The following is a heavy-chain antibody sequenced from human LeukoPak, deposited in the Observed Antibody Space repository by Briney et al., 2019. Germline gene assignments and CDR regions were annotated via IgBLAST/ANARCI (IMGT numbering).Heavy chain of an antibody. D-gene: IGHD5-24*01. J-gene: IGHJ4*02. CDR2: IYHSGST. Sequence: SETLSLTYTVSGYSISSGYYWGWIRQPPGKGLEWIGSIYHSGSTYYNPSLKSRVTISVDTSKNQFSLELSSVTAADTAVYYCARNRRDGYNHDYWGQGTLVTVSS. V-gene: IGHV4-38-2*02. CDR3: ARNRRDGYNHDY. CDR1: GYSISSGYY.